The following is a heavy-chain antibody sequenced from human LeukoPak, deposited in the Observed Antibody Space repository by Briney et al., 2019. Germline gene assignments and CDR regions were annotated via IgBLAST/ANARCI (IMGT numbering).Heavy chain of an antibody. CDR2: ISSSSSYI. CDR1: GFTFSSYS. Sequence: SGGSLRLSCAASGFTFSSYSMNWVRQAPGKGLEWVSSISSSSSYIYYADSVKGRFTISRDNAKNSLYLQMNSLRAEDTAVYYCARDLLYYDILTGLVVGPSTFDIWGQGTMVTVSS. CDR3: ARDLLYYDILTGLVVGPSTFDI. V-gene: IGHV3-21*01. J-gene: IGHJ3*02. D-gene: IGHD3-9*01.